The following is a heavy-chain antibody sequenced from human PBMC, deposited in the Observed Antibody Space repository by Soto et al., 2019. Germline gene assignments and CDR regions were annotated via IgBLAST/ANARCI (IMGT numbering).Heavy chain of an antibody. CDR2: IYSSGST. CDR3: ARSGYYGFNWFYP. J-gene: IGHJ5*02. D-gene: IGHD3-22*01. V-gene: IGHV4-31*03. CDR1: GASISSCGYY. Sequence: SETLSLTCTVSGASISSCGYYWSWIRQHPGKGLEWIGYIYSSGSTYYNPSLKSRVTISVDTSKNQFSLKLSSVTAADTAVYYCARSGYYGFNWFYPWGQGTLVTVS.